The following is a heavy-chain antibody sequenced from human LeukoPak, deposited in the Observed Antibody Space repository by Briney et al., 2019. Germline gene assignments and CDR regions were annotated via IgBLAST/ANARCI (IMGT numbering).Heavy chain of an antibody. J-gene: IGHJ4*02. V-gene: IGHV3-23*01. CDR1: GFTFSSYA. CDR3: ARDQADSSGYYDY. D-gene: IGHD3-22*01. CDR2: ISGSGGST. Sequence: PGGSLRLSCAASGFTFSSYAMSWVRRAPGKGLEWVSAISGSGGSTYYADSVKGRFTISRDNSKNTLYLQMNSLRAEDTAVYYCARDQADSSGYYDYWGQGTLVTVSS.